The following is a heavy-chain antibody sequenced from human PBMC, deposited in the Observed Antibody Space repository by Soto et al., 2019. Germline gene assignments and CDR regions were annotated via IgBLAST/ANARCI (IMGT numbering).Heavy chain of an antibody. Sequence: EVQLVESGGGLVKPGGSLRLSCAASGFTFSSYSMNWVRQAPGKGLEWVSSISSSSSYIYYADSVKGRFTISRDNAKNSLYLQMNSLSAEDTVVYYCARCDGITIFGVVTSYYMDVWGKGTTVTVSS. CDR3: ARCDGITIFGVVTSYYMDV. J-gene: IGHJ6*03. V-gene: IGHV3-21*01. CDR2: ISSSSSYI. D-gene: IGHD3-3*01. CDR1: GFTFSSYS.